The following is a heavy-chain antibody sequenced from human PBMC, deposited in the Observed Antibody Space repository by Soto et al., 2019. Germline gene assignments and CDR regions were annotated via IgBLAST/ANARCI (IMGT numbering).Heavy chain of an antibody. Sequence: ASVKVSCKASGYTFTTCYMHWVRQAPGRGLEWMGIINPSGGSTSYAQKFQGRVTMTRDTSTSTVYMELTSLRSEDTAVYFCARELYYYDNSGRQYYFDYWGPGTLVTVSS. D-gene: IGHD3-22*01. CDR3: ARELYYYDNSGRQYYFDY. CDR2: INPSGGST. CDR1: GYTFTTCY. V-gene: IGHV1-46*01. J-gene: IGHJ4*02.